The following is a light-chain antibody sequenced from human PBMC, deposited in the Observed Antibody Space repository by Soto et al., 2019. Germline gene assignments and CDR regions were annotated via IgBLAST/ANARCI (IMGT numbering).Light chain of an antibody. J-gene: IGKJ1*01. CDR1: QSVSSN. CDR3: QQYNNWPPT. V-gene: IGKV3-15*01. Sequence: EIVLTQSPATLSVSPGERDTISCRASQSVSSNLAWYQQKPGQAPRLLIYGASTRATGIPARFSGSGSGTEFTLTISSLQSEDFAVYYCQQYNNWPPTFGQGT. CDR2: GAS.